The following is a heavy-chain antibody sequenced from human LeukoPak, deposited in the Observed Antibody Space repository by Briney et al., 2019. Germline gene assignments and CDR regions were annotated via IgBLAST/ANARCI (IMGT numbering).Heavy chain of an antibody. CDR3: AKASTLSAVTDYFDY. J-gene: IGHJ4*02. CDR1: GFTFSSYG. Sequence: GRSLRLSCAASGFTFSSYGMHWVRQAPGKGLEWVAVICYDGSNKYYADSVKGRFTISRDNSKNTLYLQMNSLRAEDTAVYYCAKASTLSAVTDYFDYWGQGTLVTVSS. CDR2: ICYDGSNK. D-gene: IGHD4-17*01. V-gene: IGHV3-33*06.